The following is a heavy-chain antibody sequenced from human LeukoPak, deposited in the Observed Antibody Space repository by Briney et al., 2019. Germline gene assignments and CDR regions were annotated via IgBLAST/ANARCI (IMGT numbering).Heavy chain of an antibody. J-gene: IGHJ6*03. CDR3: ARVTYYYDSSGYYYRTPYYYYYYMDV. CDR1: GGSISSYY. CDR2: IYHSGST. Sequence: SETLSLTCTVSGGSISSYYWGWIRQPPGKGLEWIGSIYHSGSTYYNPSLKSRVTISVDTSKNQFSLKLSSVTAADTAVYYCARVTYYYDSSGYYYRTPYYYYYYMDVWGKGTTVTVSS. V-gene: IGHV4-38-2*02. D-gene: IGHD3-22*01.